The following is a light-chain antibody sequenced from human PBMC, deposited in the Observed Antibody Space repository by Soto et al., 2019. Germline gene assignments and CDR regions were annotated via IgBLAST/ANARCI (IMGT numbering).Light chain of an antibody. CDR3: QQYGSSLWT. Sequence: EIVLTQSPATLSLSPGERATLSCRASQSISGALAWYQQKPGQAPRLLIYGASSRATGIPDRFSGSGSGTDFTLTISRLEPEDFAVYYCQQYGSSLWTFGQGTKVDIK. CDR2: GAS. CDR1: QSISGA. J-gene: IGKJ1*01. V-gene: IGKV3-20*01.